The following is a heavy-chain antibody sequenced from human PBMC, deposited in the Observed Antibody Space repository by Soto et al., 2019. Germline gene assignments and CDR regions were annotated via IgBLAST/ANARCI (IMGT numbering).Heavy chain of an antibody. D-gene: IGHD3-9*01. CDR1: GFPFSSYW. Sequence: EVQLVESGGDLVQRGGSLRLSCAASGFPFSSYWMHWVRHTPGKGLAWVARISGDGVTTYYADSVTGRFTVSRDNAKNTLSLQISGLRAEDTAVYYCAREYYGLLTGYYTDYWGQGTLVSVSS. J-gene: IGHJ4*02. CDR3: AREYYGLLTGYYTDY. CDR2: ISGDGVTT. V-gene: IGHV3-74*01.